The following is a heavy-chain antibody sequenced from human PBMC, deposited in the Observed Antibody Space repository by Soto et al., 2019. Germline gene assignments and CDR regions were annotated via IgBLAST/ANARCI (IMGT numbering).Heavy chain of an antibody. J-gene: IGHJ4*02. V-gene: IGHV2-5*02. CDR2: IFWDDDK. D-gene: IGHD3-22*01. Sequence: SGPTLVNPTQTLTLTCTFSGVSRSTIVVGVGWIRQPPGKALEWLSLIFWDDDKRYSPSLKSRITVTKDTSKNEVGLTMTSMDPVDTATYYCAHFTNYYDSSGYYLYYFEYWGQGTPVTVSS. CDR3: AHFTNYYDSSGYYLYYFEY. CDR1: GVSRSTIVVG.